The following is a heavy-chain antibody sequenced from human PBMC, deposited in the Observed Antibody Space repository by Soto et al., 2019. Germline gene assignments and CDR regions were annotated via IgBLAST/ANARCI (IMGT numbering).Heavy chain of an antibody. CDR1: GFTVSSEY. CDR2: IYSGGNT. CDR3: ARASGSRLFDY. V-gene: IGHV3-53*01. D-gene: IGHD1-26*01. Sequence: GGSLRLSCAASGFTVSSEYMSWVRQAPGKGLEWVSVIYSGGNTYYADSVKGRFTISRDTSKNTLHLQMSSLRAEDTAVYYCARASGSRLFDYWGQGALVTVSS. J-gene: IGHJ4*02.